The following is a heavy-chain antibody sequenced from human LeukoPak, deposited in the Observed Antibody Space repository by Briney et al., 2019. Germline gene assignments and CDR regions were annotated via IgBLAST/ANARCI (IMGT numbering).Heavy chain of an antibody. J-gene: IGHJ6*04. CDR2: IRYDGSNK. D-gene: IGHD2-15*01. Sequence: GGSLRLSCAASGFTFSSYGMHWVRQAPGKGLEWVAFIRYDGSNKYYADSVKGRFTISRDNCKNTLYLQMNSLRAEDTAVYYCARVPIGCSGGSCYGVWGKGTTVTVSS. V-gene: IGHV3-30*02. CDR3: ARVPIGCSGGSCYGV. CDR1: GFTFSSYG.